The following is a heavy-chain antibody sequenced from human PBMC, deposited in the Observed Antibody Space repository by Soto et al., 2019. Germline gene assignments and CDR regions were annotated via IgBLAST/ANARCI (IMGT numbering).Heavy chain of an antibody. V-gene: IGHV4-34*01. CDR3: ARSGYDLGKHGFDY. CDR1: GGSFSGYY. Sequence: QVQLQQWGAGLLKPSETLSLTCAVYGGSFSGYYWSWIRQPPGKGLEWIGEINHSGSTNYNPSLKSRVTISVDTSKNQFSLKLSSVTAADKAVYYCARSGYDLGKHGFDYWGQGTLVTVSS. J-gene: IGHJ4*02. CDR2: INHSGST. D-gene: IGHD5-12*01.